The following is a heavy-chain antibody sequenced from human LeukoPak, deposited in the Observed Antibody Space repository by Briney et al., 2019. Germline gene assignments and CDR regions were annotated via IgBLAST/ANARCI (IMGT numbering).Heavy chain of an antibody. V-gene: IGHV4-30-2*01. J-gene: IGHJ6*02. CDR1: GGSISSGGYY. CDR3: ARDPFYYGMDV. Sequence: PSETLSLTCTVSGGSISSGGYYWSWIRQPPGKGLEWIGYIYHSGSTYYNPSLKSRVTISVDRSKNQFSLKLSSVTAADTAVYYCARDPFYYGMDVWGQGTTVTVSS. CDR2: IYHSGST.